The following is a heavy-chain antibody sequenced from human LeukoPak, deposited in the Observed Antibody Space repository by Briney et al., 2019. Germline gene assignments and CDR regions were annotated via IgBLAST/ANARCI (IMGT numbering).Heavy chain of an antibody. D-gene: IGHD3-22*01. CDR2: ISGSGGST. V-gene: IGHV3-23*01. CDR1: GFTFSSYA. J-gene: IGHJ4*02. Sequence: GGSLRLSCAASGFTFSSYAMSWVRQAPGKGLEWVSAISGSGGSTYYADSVKGRFTISRDKSKNTLYLQMNSLRAEDTAVYYCAKDSRITMIVVVITTSHFDYWGQGTLVTVSS. CDR3: AKDSRITMIVVVITTSHFDY.